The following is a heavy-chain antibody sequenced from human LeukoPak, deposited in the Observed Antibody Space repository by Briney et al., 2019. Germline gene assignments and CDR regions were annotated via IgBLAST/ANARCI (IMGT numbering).Heavy chain of an antibody. Sequence: GESLRLSCTASGFTFSNFWMGWVRQAPGKGLEWVSAISGSGGSTYYADSVKGRFTISRDNSKNTLYLQMNSLRAEDTAVYYCAKEGGGARDYSYWGQGTLVTVSS. CDR2: ISGSGGST. D-gene: IGHD4-17*01. V-gene: IGHV3-23*01. CDR3: AKEGGGARDYSY. J-gene: IGHJ4*02. CDR1: GFTFSNFW.